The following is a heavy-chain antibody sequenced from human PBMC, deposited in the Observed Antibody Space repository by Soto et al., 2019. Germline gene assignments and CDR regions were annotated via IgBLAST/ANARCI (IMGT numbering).Heavy chain of an antibody. V-gene: IGHV3-30*18. CDR2: ISYDGSNK. CDR1: GFTFSSYG. Sequence: GGSLRLSCAASGFTFSSYGVHWVRQAPGKGLEWVAVISYDGSNKYYADSVKGRFTISRDNSKNTLYLQMNSLRAEDTAVYYCAKGSVALLWFGELPFLKLDYGMDVWGQGTTVTVSS. CDR3: AKGSVALLWFGELPFLKLDYGMDV. J-gene: IGHJ6*02. D-gene: IGHD3-10*01.